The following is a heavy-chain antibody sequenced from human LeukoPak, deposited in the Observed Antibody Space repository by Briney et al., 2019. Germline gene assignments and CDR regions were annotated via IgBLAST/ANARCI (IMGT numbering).Heavy chain of an antibody. CDR2: IIPIFGTA. D-gene: IGHD2-2*02. J-gene: IGHJ3*02. Sequence: ASVKVSCKASGGTFSSYAISWVRQAPGQGLEWMGGIIPIFGTANYAQKFQGRVTITADESTSTACMELSSLRSEDTAVYYCARDGAIPYAFDIWGQGTMVTVSS. CDR3: ARDGAIPYAFDI. V-gene: IGHV1-69*13. CDR1: GGTFSSYA.